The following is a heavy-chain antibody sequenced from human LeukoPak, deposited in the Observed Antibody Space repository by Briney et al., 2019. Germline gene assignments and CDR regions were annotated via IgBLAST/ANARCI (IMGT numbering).Heavy chain of an antibody. V-gene: IGHV4-39*07. CDR1: GGSISSSSYY. CDR2: IYYSGST. J-gene: IGHJ5*02. CDR3: ARRGNIAAAGTVYWFDP. D-gene: IGHD6-13*01. Sequence: SETLSLTCTVSGGSISSSSYYWGWIRQPPGKGLEWIGSIYYSGSTYYNPSLKSRVTISLHTSKNQVSLKLSSVTAADTAVYYCARRGNIAAAGTVYWFDPWGQGTLVTVSS.